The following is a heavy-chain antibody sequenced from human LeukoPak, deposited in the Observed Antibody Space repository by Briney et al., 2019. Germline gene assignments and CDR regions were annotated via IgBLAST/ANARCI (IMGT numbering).Heavy chain of an antibody. V-gene: IGHV1-18*01. D-gene: IGHD1-26*01. CDR1: GYSFTNYG. CDR3: ARVGTDSGSYPDAFDI. J-gene: IGHJ3*02. CDR2: ISAYNGNT. Sequence: ASVKVSCKASGYSFTNYGFSWVRQAPGQGLEWMGWISAYNGNTNYAQKLQGRVTMTTDTSTSTAYMELRSLRSDDTAVYYCARVGTDSGSYPDAFDIWGQGTMVTVSS.